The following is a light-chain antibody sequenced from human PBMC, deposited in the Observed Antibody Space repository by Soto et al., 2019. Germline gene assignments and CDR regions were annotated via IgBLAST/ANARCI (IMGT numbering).Light chain of an antibody. CDR2: SNS. CDR3: AAWDASLNARYV. CDR1: SSNIATKS. Sequence: QSVLTKPPSASGTPGQRVTISCSGSSSNIATKSVNWYQQLPGTAPKLLIYSNSQRSSGVPDRFSGSKSGTSASLAIRGLQSEDEADYYCAAWDASLNARYVFGTGTKVTVL. J-gene: IGLJ1*01. V-gene: IGLV1-44*01.